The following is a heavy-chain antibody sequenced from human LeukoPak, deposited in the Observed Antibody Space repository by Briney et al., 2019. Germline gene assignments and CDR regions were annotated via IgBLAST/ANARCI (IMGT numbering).Heavy chain of an antibody. Sequence: SGGSLRLSCAASGFTFSSYSMNWVRQAPGKGLEWVSSISSSSSYIYYADSVKGRFTISRDNAKNSLYLQMNSLRTDDTALYYCTKDITAGGLDYWGQGTLVTVSS. D-gene: IGHD6-13*01. CDR3: TKDITAGGLDY. CDR2: ISSSSSYI. V-gene: IGHV3-21*04. CDR1: GFTFSSYS. J-gene: IGHJ4*02.